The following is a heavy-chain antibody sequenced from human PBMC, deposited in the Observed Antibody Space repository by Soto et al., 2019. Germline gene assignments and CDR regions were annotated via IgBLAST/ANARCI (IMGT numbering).Heavy chain of an antibody. Sequence: GASVKVSCKASGYTFTSYDINWVRQATGQGLEYLGWMNPNSGNTAYVQKFRGRVTMTWDTSITTAYMELNSLRTEDTALYYCARPLTTGWELLINAYWGQGTLVTVSS. D-gene: IGHD1-1*01. CDR2: MNPNSGNT. V-gene: IGHV1-8*01. CDR1: GYTFTSYD. CDR3: ARPLTTGWELLINAY. J-gene: IGHJ4*02.